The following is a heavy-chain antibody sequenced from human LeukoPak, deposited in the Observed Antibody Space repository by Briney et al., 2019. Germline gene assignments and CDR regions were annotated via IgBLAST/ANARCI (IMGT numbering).Heavy chain of an antibody. J-gene: IGHJ5*02. V-gene: IGHV1-2*02. CDR3: AIGYCSGGSCYAGSNWFDP. D-gene: IGHD2-15*01. Sequence: GASVKVSCKASGYTFTGSYMHWVRQAPGQGLEWMGWINPNSGGTNYAQKFQGRVTMTRDTSISTAYMELSRLRSDDTAVYYCAIGYCSGGSCYAGSNWFDPWGQGTLVTVSS. CDR2: INPNSGGT. CDR1: GYTFTGSY.